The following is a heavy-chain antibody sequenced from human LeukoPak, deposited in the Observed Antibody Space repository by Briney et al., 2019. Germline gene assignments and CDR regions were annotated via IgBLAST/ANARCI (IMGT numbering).Heavy chain of an antibody. V-gene: IGHV3-9*01. J-gene: IGHJ3*02. CDR1: GFTFDDYA. CDR3: AKGYYYDSSGSADAFDI. D-gene: IGHD3-22*01. Sequence: GGSLRLPCAASGFTFDDYAMHWVRQAPGKGLEWVSGISWNSGSIGYADSVKGRFTISRDNAKNSLYLQMNSLRAEDTALYYCAKGYYYDSSGSADAFDIWGQGTMVTVSS. CDR2: ISWNSGSI.